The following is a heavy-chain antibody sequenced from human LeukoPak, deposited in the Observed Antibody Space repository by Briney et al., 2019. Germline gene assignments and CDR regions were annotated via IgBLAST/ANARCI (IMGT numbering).Heavy chain of an antibody. V-gene: IGHV3-74*01. CDR2: IDGDGATT. CDR1: GFTFNSYL. J-gene: IGHJ2*01. D-gene: IGHD7-27*01. CDR3: TRDSGADRRYFDL. Sequence: QAGGSLRLSCAASGFTFNSYLMSWVRQAPGKGLVWVSRIDGDGATTSYEDSVKGRFTISRDNANNMVYLEMNSLRVEDTAVYYCTRDSGADRRYFDLWGRGTLVTVSS.